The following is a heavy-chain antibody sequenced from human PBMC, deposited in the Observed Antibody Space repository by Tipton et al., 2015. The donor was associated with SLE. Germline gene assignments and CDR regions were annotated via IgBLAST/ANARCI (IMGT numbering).Heavy chain of an antibody. CDR1: GGSISSGVYY. J-gene: IGHJ3*02. Sequence: TLSLTCTVSGGSISSGVYYWSLIRQPPGKCLEWIGYIYYSGSTYYNPSLKSRVTISVDTSKNQFSLKLSSATAADTAVYYCARGLEWLPRGAFDIWGQGTMVTVS. CDR3: ARGLEWLPRGAFDI. CDR2: IYYSGST. D-gene: IGHD3-3*01. V-gene: IGHV4-30-4*01.